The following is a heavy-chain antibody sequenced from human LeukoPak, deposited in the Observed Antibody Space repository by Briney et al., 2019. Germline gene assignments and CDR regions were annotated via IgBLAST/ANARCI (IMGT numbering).Heavy chain of an antibody. V-gene: IGHV4-30-4*08. D-gene: IGHD4-23*01. CDR1: GGSISGSSYY. Sequence: SETLSLTCTVSGGSISGSSYYWGWIRQPPGKGLEWIGYIYYSGSTYYNPSLKSRVTISVDTSKNQFSLKLSSVTAADTAVYYCAREVTPRIESWGQGTLVTVSS. CDR2: IYYSGST. CDR3: AREVTPRIES. J-gene: IGHJ4*02.